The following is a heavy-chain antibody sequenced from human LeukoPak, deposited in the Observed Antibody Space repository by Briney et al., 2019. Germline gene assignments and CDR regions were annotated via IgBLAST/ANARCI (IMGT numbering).Heavy chain of an antibody. J-gene: IGHJ4*02. CDR3: ARHNGLSSGYDY. CDR2: IYYSGST. D-gene: IGHD6-19*01. Sequence: SETLSLTCTVSGGSISSSSYYWGWIRQPPGTGLEWIGSIYYSGSTYYNPSLKSRVTISVDTSKNQFSLKLSSVTAADTAVYYCARHNGLSSGYDYWGQGTLVTVSS. CDR1: GGSISSSSYY. V-gene: IGHV4-39*01.